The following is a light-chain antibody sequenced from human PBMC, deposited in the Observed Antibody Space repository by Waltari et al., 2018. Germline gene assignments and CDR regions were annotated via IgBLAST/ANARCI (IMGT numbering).Light chain of an antibody. J-gene: IGKJ4*01. V-gene: IGKV3-11*01. CDR2: DAS. CDR3: QQRANWPLT. Sequence: EIVLTQSPATLSLSPGERATLSCRASQSVSSYLGWYQQKPGQAPRFLIYDASNRATGIPARFSGSGSGTDFTLTISSLEFEDFAVYYCQQRANWPLTFGGGTKVEIK. CDR1: QSVSSY.